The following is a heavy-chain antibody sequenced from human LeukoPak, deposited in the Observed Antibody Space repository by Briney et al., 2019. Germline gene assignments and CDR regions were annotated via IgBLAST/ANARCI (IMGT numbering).Heavy chain of an antibody. CDR1: GGTFSSYA. D-gene: IGHD3-3*01. J-gene: IGHJ4*02. CDR2: IIPIFGTA. Sequence: SVKVSCKASGGTFSSYAISWVRQAPGQGLEWMGGIIPIFGTANYAQKFQGRVTITADESTSTAYMELSSLRSEDTAVYYCASGGTLDYDFWSGPGFDYWVQGTLVTVSS. CDR3: ASGGTLDYDFWSGPGFDY. V-gene: IGHV1-69*01.